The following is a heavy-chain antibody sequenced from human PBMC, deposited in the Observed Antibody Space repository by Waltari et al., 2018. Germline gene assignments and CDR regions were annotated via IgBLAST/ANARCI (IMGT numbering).Heavy chain of an antibody. CDR3: ARQRKDCSGGSCYRFYFDY. CDR1: GGSISSSSYY. J-gene: IGHJ4*02. CDR2: IYYSGST. Sequence: QLQLQESGPGLVKPSETLSLPCTVSGGSISSSSYYWGWIRQPPGKGLEWLVGIYYSGSTYYNPSLKSRVTISVATSKNQFSLKLSSVTAADTAVYYCARQRKDCSGGSCYRFYFDYWGQGTLVTVSS. V-gene: IGHV4-39*01. D-gene: IGHD2-15*01.